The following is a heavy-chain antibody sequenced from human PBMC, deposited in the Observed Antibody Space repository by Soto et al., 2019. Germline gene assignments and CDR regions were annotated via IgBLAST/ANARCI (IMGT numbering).Heavy chain of an antibody. V-gene: IGHV3-74*02. CDR3: ARAQAVAGTGGYY. CDR2: MSSDGSSI. Sequence: EVQLLESGGGLVQPGGSLRLSCAASGFIFSSYWMHWVRQAPGKGLLWVSRMSSDGSSISYADSVKGRFTISRDNAKNTLYLQMNSLRAEDTAVYYCARAQAVAGTGGYYWGQGTLVTVSS. CDR1: GFIFSSYW. J-gene: IGHJ4*02. D-gene: IGHD6-19*01.